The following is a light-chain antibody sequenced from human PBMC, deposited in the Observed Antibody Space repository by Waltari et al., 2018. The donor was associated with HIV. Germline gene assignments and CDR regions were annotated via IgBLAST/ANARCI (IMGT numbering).Light chain of an antibody. J-gene: IGKJ4*01. CDR1: QSLLHNNRYNY. CDR2: LAS. CDR3: MQALEIPLT. Sequence: DIVMTQPPFFLPVSPGEPASISCRSSQSLLHNNRYNYLNWYMQRPGESPQLLIYLASHRASGVPDRFSGSGSGTDFTLHIKKVEADDVGLYFCMQALEIPLTFGGGTKVEIK. V-gene: IGKV2-28*01.